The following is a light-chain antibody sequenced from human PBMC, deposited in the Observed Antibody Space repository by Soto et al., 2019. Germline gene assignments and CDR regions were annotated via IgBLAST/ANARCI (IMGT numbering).Light chain of an antibody. CDR3: QQVNSYPFT. V-gene: IGKV1-9*01. CDR1: QGISTY. CDR2: GAS. J-gene: IGKJ3*01. Sequence: DIQLTQSPSFLSASVGDRVTITCRARQGISTYLAWYQQKPGKAPKLLIYGASTLQSGVPSRFSGSGSGTEFTLTISSLQPEDFATYFCQQVNSYPFTFGPGTKVDIK.